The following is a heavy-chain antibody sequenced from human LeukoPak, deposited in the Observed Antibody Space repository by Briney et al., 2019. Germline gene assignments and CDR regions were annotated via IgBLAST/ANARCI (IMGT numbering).Heavy chain of an antibody. CDR1: GGTFSSCA. D-gene: IGHD3-22*01. J-gene: IGHJ4*02. V-gene: IGHV1-69*04. Sequence: SVKVSCKASGGTFSSCAISWVRQAPGRGLEWMGRIIPIFGIANYAQKFQGRVTITADQPTDTAYMELSSLRSEDTAVYYCARDRLYYYDSSGYYQTPDYWGQGTLVTVSS. CDR3: ARDRLYYYDSSGYYQTPDY. CDR2: IIPIFGIA.